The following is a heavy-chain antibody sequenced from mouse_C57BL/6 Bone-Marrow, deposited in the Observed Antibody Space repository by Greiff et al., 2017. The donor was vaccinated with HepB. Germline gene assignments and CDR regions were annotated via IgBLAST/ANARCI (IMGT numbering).Heavy chain of an antibody. J-gene: IGHJ1*03. CDR3: TGQSYYSNLWYFDV. CDR1: GFTFSNYW. Sequence: EVKLEESGGGLVQPGGSMKLSCVASGFTFSNYWMNWVRQSPEKGLEWVAQIRLKSDNYATNYAESVKGRFTISSDDSNSSVYLQMNNLRAEDTGIYYCTGQSYYSNLWYFDVWGTGTTVTVSS. V-gene: IGHV6-3*01. D-gene: IGHD2-5*01. CDR2: IRLKSDNYAT.